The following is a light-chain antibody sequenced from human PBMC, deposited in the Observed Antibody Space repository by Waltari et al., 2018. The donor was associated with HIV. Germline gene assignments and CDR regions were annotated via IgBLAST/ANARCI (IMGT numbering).Light chain of an antibody. Sequence: EIVITLSPDTLSASPAESVPLSCRASQSVITNLAWYQQKFGQPPRLLIYATSIRATNIPARFSGGGSGTEFTLTISSLQSEDFAIYYCQQYNTWPRTFGQGTKVEV. CDR2: ATS. CDR1: QSVITN. J-gene: IGKJ1*01. V-gene: IGKV3-15*01. CDR3: QQYNTWPRT.